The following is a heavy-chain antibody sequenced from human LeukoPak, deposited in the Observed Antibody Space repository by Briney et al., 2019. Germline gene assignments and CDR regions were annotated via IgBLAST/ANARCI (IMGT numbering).Heavy chain of an antibody. CDR2: IKSKTDGGTT. D-gene: IGHD2-2*01. CDR3: TTSIVVVPAVDAFDI. J-gene: IGHJ3*02. Sequence: GGSLRLSCAASGFTFSNAWTSWVRQAPGKGLEWVGRIKSKTDGGTTDYAAPVKGRFTISRDDSKNTLYLQMNSLKTEDTAVYYCTTSIVVVPAVDAFDIWGQGTMVTVSS. V-gene: IGHV3-15*01. CDR1: GFTFSNAW.